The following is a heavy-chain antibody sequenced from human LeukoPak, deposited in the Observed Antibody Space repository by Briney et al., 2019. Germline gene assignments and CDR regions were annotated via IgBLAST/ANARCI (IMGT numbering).Heavy chain of an antibody. CDR2: ISSSSSYI. J-gene: IGHJ4*02. Sequence: GGSLRLSCAASGFTFSSDGMNWVRQAPGEGLEWVSSISSSSSYIYYADSVKGRFTISRDNAKNSLYLQMNSLRAEDTAVYYCASLRFGSVDYWGQGTLVTVSS. V-gene: IGHV3-21*01. D-gene: IGHD3-10*01. CDR1: GFTFSSDG. CDR3: ASLRFGSVDY.